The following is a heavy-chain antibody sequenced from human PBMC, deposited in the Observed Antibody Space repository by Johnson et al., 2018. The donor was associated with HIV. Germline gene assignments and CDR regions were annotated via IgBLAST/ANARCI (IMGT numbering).Heavy chain of an antibody. CDR1: GFTFSSYA. D-gene: IGHD1-26*01. J-gene: IGHJ3*02. CDR3: ASDSDKWELRPGAFDI. Sequence: VQLVESGGGLVQPGGSLRLSCAASGFTFSSYAMHWVRQAPGKGLEYVSAISSTGGSTYYANSVKGRFTISRDNSKNTLYLQMNSLRAEDTAVYYCASDSDKWELRPGAFDIWGQGTMVTVSS. CDR2: ISSTGGST. V-gene: IGHV3-64*01.